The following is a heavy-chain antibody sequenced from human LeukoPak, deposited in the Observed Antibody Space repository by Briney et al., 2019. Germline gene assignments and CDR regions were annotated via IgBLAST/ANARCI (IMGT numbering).Heavy chain of an antibody. J-gene: IGHJ4*02. V-gene: IGHV3-9*01. CDR1: GFTFDDYA. CDR3: AIWTGSLDY. CDR2: ISWNSGSI. Sequence: PGRSLRLSCAASGFTFDDYAMHWVRQAPGKGLEWVSGISWNSGSIGYADSVKGRFTISRDNAKNSLYLQMNSLRAEDTALYYCAIWTGSLDYLGEGTLATISS. D-gene: IGHD3-10*01.